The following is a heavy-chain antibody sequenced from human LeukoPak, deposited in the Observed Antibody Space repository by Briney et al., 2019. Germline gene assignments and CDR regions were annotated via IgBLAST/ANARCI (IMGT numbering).Heavy chain of an antibody. CDR2: IRKKANSYTT. Sequence: GGSLRLSCAASGFTFSDYYMDWVRQAPGKGLEWVGRIRKKANSYTTEYAASVKGRFTISRDDSKNSLYLQMNSLKTEDTAVYYCTRDSGPIYCSGGSCYAGWFDPWGQGTLVTVSS. D-gene: IGHD2-15*01. J-gene: IGHJ5*02. V-gene: IGHV3-72*01. CDR3: TRDSGPIYCSGGSCYAGWFDP. CDR1: GFTFSDYY.